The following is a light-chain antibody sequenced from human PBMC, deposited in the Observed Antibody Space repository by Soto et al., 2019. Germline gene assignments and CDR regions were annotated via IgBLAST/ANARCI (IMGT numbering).Light chain of an antibody. Sequence: EIVLTQSPDTLSLSPGERATLSCRASQSVSSSLAWYQQKPGQAPRLLIYDASNRATGIPARFSGSGSGTDITLTLSSLEPEDFAVYYCQQRSNWPPEVTFGPGTKVDIK. CDR2: DAS. V-gene: IGKV3-11*01. J-gene: IGKJ3*01. CDR1: QSVSSS. CDR3: QQRSNWPPEVT.